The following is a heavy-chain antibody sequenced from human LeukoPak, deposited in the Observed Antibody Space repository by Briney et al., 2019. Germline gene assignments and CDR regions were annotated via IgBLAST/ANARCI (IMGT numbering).Heavy chain of an antibody. J-gene: IGHJ4*02. Sequence: PSETLSLTCAVSGHSITSGYYWGWIRQPPGQGLEWIGSFFHTGSTYYNPSLKSRVTILVDRSKNQFSLRLSSVTAADTAVYWCARDRHNVGNKPFDYWGQGLLVTVSS. CDR1: GHSITSGYY. D-gene: IGHD1-26*01. CDR2: FFHTGST. CDR3: ARDRHNVGNKPFDY. V-gene: IGHV4-38-2*02.